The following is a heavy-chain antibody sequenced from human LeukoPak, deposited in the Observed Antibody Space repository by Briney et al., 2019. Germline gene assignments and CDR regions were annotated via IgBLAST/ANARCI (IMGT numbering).Heavy chain of an antibody. CDR2: ISASGGST. Sequence: PGGSLRLSCVASGFIFSSYAMTWVRQAPGKWLEWVSVISASGGSTHYADSVKGRFTISRDNSKNTLYLQMNSLRVEDTAVYYCTRINYGWGQGTLVTVSS. D-gene: IGHD3-16*01. CDR1: GFIFSSYA. V-gene: IGHV3-23*01. J-gene: IGHJ4*02. CDR3: TRINYG.